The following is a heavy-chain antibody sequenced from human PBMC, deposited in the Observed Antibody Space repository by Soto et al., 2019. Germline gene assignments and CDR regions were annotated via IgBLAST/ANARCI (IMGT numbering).Heavy chain of an antibody. D-gene: IGHD6-6*01. CDR2: INPNSGGT. CDR1: GDTFTGYY. CDR3: ARAKQIDWRWFDP. V-gene: IGHV1-2*02. J-gene: IGHJ5*02. Sequence: GASVKVSCKASGDTFTGYYMHWVRQAPGQGLEWMGWINPNSGGTNYAQKFQGRVTMTRDTSISTAYMELSRLRSDETAVYYCARAKQIDWRWFDPWGQGSLVTVSS.